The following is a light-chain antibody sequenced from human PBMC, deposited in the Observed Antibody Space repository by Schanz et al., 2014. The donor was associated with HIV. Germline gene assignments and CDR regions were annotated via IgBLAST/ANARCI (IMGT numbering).Light chain of an antibody. V-gene: IGLV2-8*01. CDR3: SSYAGSNNLV. CDR2: EVS. J-gene: IGLJ2*01. CDR1: RSDIGTHDF. Sequence: QSALTQPPSASGSPGQSVTISCTGTRSDIGTHDFVSWYQQHPGKAPKLMIYEVSKRPSGVPDRFSGSKSGNTASLTVSGLQAEDEADYYCSSYAGSNNLVFGGGTKLTVL.